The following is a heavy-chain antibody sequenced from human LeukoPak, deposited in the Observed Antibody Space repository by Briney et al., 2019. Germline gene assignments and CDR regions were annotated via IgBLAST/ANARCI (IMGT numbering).Heavy chain of an antibody. D-gene: IGHD4-11*01. CDR2: IYYSGIT. J-gene: IGHJ4*02. Sequence: SETLSLTCTVSGASINSYYWSWIRQPPGKGLEWLGYIYYSGITNYNPSLKSRVTISVDTSRNQFSLELSSVTAADTVVYYCARGMTTVTHWGQGTLVTVSS. CDR3: ARGMTTVTH. CDR1: GASINSYY. V-gene: IGHV4-59*08.